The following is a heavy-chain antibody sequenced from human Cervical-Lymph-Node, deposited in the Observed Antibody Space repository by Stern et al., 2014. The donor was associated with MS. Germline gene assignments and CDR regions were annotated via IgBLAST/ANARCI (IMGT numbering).Heavy chain of an antibody. CDR3: ARQGNVDWSPHSYYVMDV. CDR2: IYSDEDK. Sequence: EESGPTLVKPTETLTLTCSLSGFSIRTSGVGVGWIRQPPGKALEXLALIYSDEDKRYSPSLKSRLTVSQDTSKNQVVLTMTNMDPVDTATYYCARQGNVDWSPHSYYVMDVWGQGTTVTVTS. V-gene: IGHV2-5*02. D-gene: IGHD3-9*01. J-gene: IGHJ6*02. CDR1: GFSIRTSGVG.